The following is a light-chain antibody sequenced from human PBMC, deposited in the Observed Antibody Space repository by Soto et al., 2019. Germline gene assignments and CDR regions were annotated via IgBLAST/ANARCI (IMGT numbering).Light chain of an antibody. CDR1: RSVGSN. Sequence: EIVMTQSPATLSVSPGERVTLSCRASRSVGSNLAWYQQKPGQAPRLLISGAATRSTGIPARISGSGSGTEVPLTIRSLQAGEFAVYYCQQHNDWPLTFGGGTKVEIK. J-gene: IGKJ4*01. CDR3: QQHNDWPLT. CDR2: GAA. V-gene: IGKV3-15*01.